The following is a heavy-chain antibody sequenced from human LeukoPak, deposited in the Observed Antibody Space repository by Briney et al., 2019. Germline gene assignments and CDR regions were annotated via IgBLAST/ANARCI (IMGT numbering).Heavy chain of an antibody. V-gene: IGHV1-46*01. CDR3: ARAGGDGYSRDAFDI. D-gene: IGHD5-24*01. J-gene: IGHJ3*02. CDR1: GYTFTSYY. Sequence: GASVKVSCKASGYTFTSYYMHWVRQAPGQGLEWMGIINPSGGSTSYAQKFQGRVTMTRDTSTSTVYMELSSLRSEDTAVYYCARAGGDGYSRDAFDIWGQGTMVTVSS. CDR2: INPSGGST.